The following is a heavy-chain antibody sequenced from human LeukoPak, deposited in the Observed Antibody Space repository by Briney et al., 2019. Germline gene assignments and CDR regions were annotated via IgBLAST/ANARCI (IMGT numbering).Heavy chain of an antibody. D-gene: IGHD3-22*01. Sequence: GGSLRLSCAASGFTFSSYAMHWVRQAPGKGLEWVAVISNDGSNKNYADSVKGRFTISRDNSKNTLYLQMNSLRAEDTAVYYCARDRYYYDSSGYYSFDYWGQGTLVTVSS. CDR1: GFTFSSYA. CDR3: ARDRYYYDSSGYYSFDY. V-gene: IGHV3-30*04. CDR2: ISNDGSNK. J-gene: IGHJ4*02.